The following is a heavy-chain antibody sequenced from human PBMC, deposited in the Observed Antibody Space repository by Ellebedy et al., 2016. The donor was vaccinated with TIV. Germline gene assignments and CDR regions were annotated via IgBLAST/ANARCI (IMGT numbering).Heavy chain of an antibody. CDR1: GFTLSSYG. D-gene: IGHD2-2*02. CDR2: ISSTTSYI. V-gene: IGHV3-21*06. Sequence: GGSLRLSCAASGFTLSSYGVTWVRQAPGKGLEWASSISSTTSYIYYADSVKGRFTISRDNARDSRYLQMNSLRAEDTAMYYCARASSAIPGAFDIWGQGTMVTVSS. CDR3: ARASSAIPGAFDI. J-gene: IGHJ3*02.